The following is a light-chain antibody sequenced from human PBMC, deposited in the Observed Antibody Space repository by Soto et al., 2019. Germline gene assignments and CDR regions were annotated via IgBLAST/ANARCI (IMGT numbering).Light chain of an antibody. CDR3: QQYGTSPWT. J-gene: IGKJ1*01. CDR2: GAS. Sequence: EIVLTQSPGTLSLSPGERATLSCRASQSVSSNYLGGYQQKLGQAPRLLIYGASSRATGIPDRFSGSGSGTDFTLIISRLEPEDFAVYFWQQYGTSPWTFGQGTKVETK. V-gene: IGKV3-20*01. CDR1: QSVSSNY.